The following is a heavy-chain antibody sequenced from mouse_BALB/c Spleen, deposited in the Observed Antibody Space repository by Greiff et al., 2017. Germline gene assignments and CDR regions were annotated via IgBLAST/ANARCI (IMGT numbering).Heavy chain of an antibody. Sequence: EVQLQQSGAELVRSGASVKLSCTASGFNIKDYYMHWVKQRPEQGLEWIGWIDPENGDTEYAPKFQGKATMTADTSSNTAYLQLSSLTSEDTAVYYGNGGGNYRPAYAMDYWGQGTSVTVSS. CDR1: GFNIKDYY. V-gene: IGHV14-4*02. CDR3: NGGGNYRPAYAMDY. D-gene: IGHD2-1*01. J-gene: IGHJ4*01. CDR2: IDPENGDT.